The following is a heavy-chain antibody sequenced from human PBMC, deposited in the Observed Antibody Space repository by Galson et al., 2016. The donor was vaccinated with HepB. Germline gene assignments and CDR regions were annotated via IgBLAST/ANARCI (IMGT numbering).Heavy chain of an antibody. J-gene: IGHJ4*02. CDR1: GYTFSSYF. CDR3: ARFGGYYFDY. Sequence: SCKASGYTFSSYFMHWVRQAPGQGLEWMGIINPSDNHTTYAQKFQGRVTMTSDTSTNTVHMELSSLRSEDTAVYSCARFGGYYFDYWGQGTLVTVSS. CDR2: INPSDNHT. D-gene: IGHD3-16*01. V-gene: IGHV1-46*01.